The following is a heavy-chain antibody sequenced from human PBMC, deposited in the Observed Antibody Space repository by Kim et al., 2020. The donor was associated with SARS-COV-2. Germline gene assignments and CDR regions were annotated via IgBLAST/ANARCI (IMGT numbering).Heavy chain of an antibody. CDR1: GGSISSGGYY. CDR2: ISDSGTT. Sequence: SETLSLTCTVSGGSISSGGYYWSWIRQHPGKGLEWIVYISDSGTTYYNPSLKSRLTMSIDTSENHFSVRLSPVTAADTAMYFCAGRYFYDWSAFDIWGQGKIVTVSS. D-gene: IGHD3-22*01. V-gene: IGHV4-31*03. CDR3: AGRYFYDWSAFDI. J-gene: IGHJ3*02.